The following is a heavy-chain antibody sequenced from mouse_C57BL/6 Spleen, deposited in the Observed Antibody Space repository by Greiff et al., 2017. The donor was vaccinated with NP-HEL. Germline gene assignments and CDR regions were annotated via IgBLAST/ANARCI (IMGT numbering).Heavy chain of an antibody. D-gene: IGHD4-1*01. CDR1: GYTFTSYG. CDR2: IYPRSGNT. V-gene: IGHV1-81*01. J-gene: IGHJ1*03. Sequence: VQLKESGAELARPGASVKLSCKASGYTFTSYGISWVKQRTGQGLEWIGEIYPRSGNTYYNEKFKGKATLTADKSSSTAYMELRSLTSEDSAVYFCARVRLTGTVYWYFDVWGTGTTVTVSS. CDR3: ARVRLTGTVYWYFDV.